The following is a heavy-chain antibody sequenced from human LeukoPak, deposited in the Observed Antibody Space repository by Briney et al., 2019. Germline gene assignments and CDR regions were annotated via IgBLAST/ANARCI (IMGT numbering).Heavy chain of an antibody. Sequence: SETLSLTCTVSGGSISSGSYYWSWIRQPAGQGLEWIGRIYTSGSTNYNPSLKSRVTISVDTSKNQFSLKLSSVTAADTAVYYCAGGMVYYYYYMDVWGKGTTVTVSS. J-gene: IGHJ6*03. CDR2: IYTSGST. V-gene: IGHV4-61*02. D-gene: IGHD2-8*01. CDR1: GGSISSGSYY. CDR3: AGGMVYYYYYMDV.